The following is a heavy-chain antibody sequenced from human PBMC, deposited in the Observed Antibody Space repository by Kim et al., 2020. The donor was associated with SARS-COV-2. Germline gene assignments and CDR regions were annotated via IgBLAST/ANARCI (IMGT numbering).Heavy chain of an antibody. CDR2: IRSKAYGGTT. Sequence: GGSLRLSCTASGFTFGDYAMSWVRQAPGKGLEWVGFIRSKAYGGTTEYAASVKGRFTISRDDSKSIAYLQMNSLKTEDTAVYYCTRVTGGAMTAAAFDIWGQGTMVTVSS. V-gene: IGHV3-49*04. D-gene: IGHD3-16*01. CDR3: TRVTGGAMTAAAFDI. J-gene: IGHJ3*02. CDR1: GFTFGDYA.